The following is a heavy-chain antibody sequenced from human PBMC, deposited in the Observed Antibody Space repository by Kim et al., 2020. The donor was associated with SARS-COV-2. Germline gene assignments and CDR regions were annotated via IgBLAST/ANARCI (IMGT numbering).Heavy chain of an antibody. CDR3: ARAKWGRGYSYGYNFDY. J-gene: IGHJ4*02. D-gene: IGHD5-18*01. Sequence: VKGRFTISRDNSKNTLYLQMNSLRAEDTAVYYCARAKWGRGYSYGYNFDYWGQGTLVTVSS. V-gene: IGHV3-30*01.